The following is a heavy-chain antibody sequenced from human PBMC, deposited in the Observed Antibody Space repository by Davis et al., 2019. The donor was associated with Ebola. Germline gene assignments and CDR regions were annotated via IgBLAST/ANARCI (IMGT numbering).Heavy chain of an antibody. CDR3: ARDERSSWCYYYGMDV. CDR2: IIPIFGTA. Sequence: AASVKVSCKASGGTFSSYAISWVRQPPGQGLEWMGGIIPIFGTANYAQKFQGRVTITPDKSTSTAYMELSILRSEDTAVYYCARDERSSWCYYYGMDVWGQGTTVTVSS. D-gene: IGHD6-13*01. CDR1: GGTFSSYA. V-gene: IGHV1-69*06. J-gene: IGHJ6*02.